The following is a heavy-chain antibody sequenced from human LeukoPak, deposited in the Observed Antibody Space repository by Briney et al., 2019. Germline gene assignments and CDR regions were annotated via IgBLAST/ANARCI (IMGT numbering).Heavy chain of an antibody. Sequence: GGSLRLSCAASGFSFSDYWMTWVRQAPGKGPEWVANIKQDGSEIYSVDSVKGRFTISRDNAKSSLYLQMNSLRAEDTAVHYCARGHTLAYWGQGTLVTVSS. CDR1: GFSFSDYW. J-gene: IGHJ4*02. CDR3: ARGHTLAY. CDR2: IKQDGSEI. V-gene: IGHV3-7*04.